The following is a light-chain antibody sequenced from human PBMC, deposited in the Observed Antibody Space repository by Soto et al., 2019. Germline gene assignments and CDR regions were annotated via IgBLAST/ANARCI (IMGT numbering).Light chain of an antibody. Sequence: VMTQSPATLSVSPGERATLSCRASQSVISKLAWYQQKPGQASRLLIYGASNRATGIPDRFSGSGSGTDFTLTISRLEPEDFAVYYCQQYGSSGTFGQGTKVDIK. CDR2: GAS. CDR3: QQYGSSGT. V-gene: IGKV3-20*01. J-gene: IGKJ1*01. CDR1: QSVISK.